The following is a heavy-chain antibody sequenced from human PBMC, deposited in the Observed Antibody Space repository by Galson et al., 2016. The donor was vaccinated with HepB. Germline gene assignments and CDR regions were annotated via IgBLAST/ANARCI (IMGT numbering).Heavy chain of an antibody. Sequence: QSGADVTKPGESLKMSCKGSGSSFATYWIGWVRQLPGKGLEWMGIIYPGDSDTRYSPSFQGQVTISADKSISTAYLPWSSLKASDTAMYYCARLGTGGSYWYFDLWGRGTLVTVSS. D-gene: IGHD7-27*01. CDR1: GSSFATYW. CDR3: ARLGTGGSYWYFDL. J-gene: IGHJ2*01. V-gene: IGHV5-51*01. CDR2: IYPGDSDT.